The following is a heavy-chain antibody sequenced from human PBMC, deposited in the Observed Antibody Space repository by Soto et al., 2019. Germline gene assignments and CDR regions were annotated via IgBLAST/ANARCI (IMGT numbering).Heavy chain of an antibody. J-gene: IGHJ4*02. CDR3: AKDRPYYGSGSYLFDY. Sequence: ESGGGVVQPGRSLRLSCAASGFTFSSYGMYWVRQAPGKGLEWGAVISYDGSKKYYADSVKGRFTISRDNSKNTLYLQMNSLRAEDTAVYYCAKDRPYYGSGSYLFDYWGQGTLVTVSS. V-gene: IGHV3-30*18. CDR2: ISYDGSKK. D-gene: IGHD3-10*01. CDR1: GFTFSSYG.